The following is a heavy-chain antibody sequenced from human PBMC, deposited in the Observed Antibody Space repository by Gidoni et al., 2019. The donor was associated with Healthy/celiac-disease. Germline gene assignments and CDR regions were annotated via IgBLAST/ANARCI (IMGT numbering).Heavy chain of an antibody. J-gene: IGHJ3*02. CDR3: ASLSIVGATTPSAFDI. V-gene: IGHV4-4*07. Sequence: QVQLQESGPGLVKPSETLSLTCPVSGGSISSYYWSWIRQPAGKGLEWIGRIYTSGSTNYNPSLKSRVTMSVDTSKNQFSLKLSSVTAADTAVYYCASLSIVGATTPSAFDIWGQGTMVTVSS. CDR2: IYTSGST. CDR1: GGSISSYY. D-gene: IGHD1-26*01.